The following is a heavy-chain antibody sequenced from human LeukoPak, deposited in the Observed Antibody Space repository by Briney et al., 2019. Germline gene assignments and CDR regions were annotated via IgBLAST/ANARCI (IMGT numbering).Heavy chain of an antibody. V-gene: IGHV3-9*01. CDR3: AKNLQDY. Sequence: GGSLRLSCAASGVTFNDYAMHWVRQAPGKGLEWVSGITWDSGLRGYADSVKGRFTISRDNAKNSVYLQMDSLRPEDTALYYCAKNLQDYWGQGTLVTVSS. CDR1: GVTFNDYA. CDR2: ITWDSGLR. J-gene: IGHJ4*02.